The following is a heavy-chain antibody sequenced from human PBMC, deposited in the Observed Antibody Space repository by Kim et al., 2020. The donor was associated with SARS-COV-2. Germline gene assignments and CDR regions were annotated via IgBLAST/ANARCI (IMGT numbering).Heavy chain of an antibody. CDR2: TDYSETT. V-gene: IGHV4-31*03. D-gene: IGHD7-27*01. Sequence: SETLSLTCSVSGGSVGRNGNFWAWIRQRPGKGLEWIGFTDYSETTYYSPSLASRVSISVDTSKNQFSLNLTSVTAADSAVYYCARGLGTFRTFFDYWGPGALVTVSS. J-gene: IGHJ4*02. CDR1: GGSVGRNGNF. CDR3: ARGLGTFRTFFDY.